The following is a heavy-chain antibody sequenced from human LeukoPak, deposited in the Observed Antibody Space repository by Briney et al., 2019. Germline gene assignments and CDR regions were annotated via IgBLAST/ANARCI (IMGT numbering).Heavy chain of an antibody. CDR3: AKGPGIAVAGTGYYYGMDV. D-gene: IGHD6-19*01. J-gene: IGHJ6*02. CDR1: GFTFSSYA. Sequence: GGSLRLSCAASGFTFSSYAMSWVRQAPGKGLEWVSAISGSDGSTYYADSVKGRFTISRDNSKNTLYLQMNSLRAEDTAVYYCAKGPGIAVAGTGYYYGMDVWGQGTTVTVSS. CDR2: ISGSDGST. V-gene: IGHV3-23*01.